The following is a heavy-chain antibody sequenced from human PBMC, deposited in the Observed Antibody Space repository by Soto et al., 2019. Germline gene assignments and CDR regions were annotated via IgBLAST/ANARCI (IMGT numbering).Heavy chain of an antibody. CDR3: ARSTPSLLWFGEFRYYFDY. Sequence: PSETLSLTCTVSGGSISSGGYYWSWIRQHPGKGLEWIGYIYYSGSTYYNPSLKSRVTISVDTSKNQFSLKLSSVTAADTAVYYCARSTPSLLWFGEFRYYFDYWGQGTLLTVSS. CDR2: IYYSGST. V-gene: IGHV4-31*03. D-gene: IGHD3-10*01. CDR1: GGSISSGGYY. J-gene: IGHJ4*02.